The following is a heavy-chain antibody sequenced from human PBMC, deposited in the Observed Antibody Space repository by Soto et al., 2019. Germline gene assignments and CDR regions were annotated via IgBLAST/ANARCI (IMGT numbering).Heavy chain of an antibody. CDR1: GGSISSYY. J-gene: IGHJ4*02. CDR3: ARGPTTVTTFFY. Sequence: QVQLQESGPGLVKPSETLSLTCTVSGGSISSYYWSWIRQPPGKGLEWIGYIYYSGSTNYNPSLKSRDTISVDTSKNQFSLKLSSVTAADTAVYYCARGPTTVTTFFYWGEGTLVTVSS. CDR2: IYYSGST. V-gene: IGHV4-59*01. D-gene: IGHD4-17*01.